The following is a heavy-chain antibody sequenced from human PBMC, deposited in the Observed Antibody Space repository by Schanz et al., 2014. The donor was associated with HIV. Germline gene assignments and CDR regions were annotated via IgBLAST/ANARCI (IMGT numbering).Heavy chain of an antibody. CDR1: GFTFSKYG. Sequence: VQLVESGGVVVQPGGSLRLSCAASGFTFSKYGMHWVRQAPGKGLEWVAAISKDGSDKYYTDSVKGRFTISRDNSNNTLYLQMNSLRAEDTAVYYCAKIISGSPYYYYGLDVWGLGTTVTVSS. CDR2: ISKDGSDK. J-gene: IGHJ6*02. CDR3: AKIISGSPYYYYGLDV. V-gene: IGHV3-30*18. D-gene: IGHD1-26*01.